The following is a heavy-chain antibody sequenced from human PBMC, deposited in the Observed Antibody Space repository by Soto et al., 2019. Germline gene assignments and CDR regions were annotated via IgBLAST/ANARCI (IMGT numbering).Heavy chain of an antibody. CDR2: ISYDGSNK. D-gene: IGHD6-19*01. CDR1: GFTFSSYA. J-gene: IGHJ6*02. V-gene: IGHV3-30-3*01. Sequence: GGSLRLSCAASGFTFSSYAMHWVRQAPGKGLEWVAVISYDGSNKYYADSVKGRFTISRDNSKNKVYLQMNSLRAEDTAVYYCARERNPPSYSSGWYAAGGIYYYYGMDVWGQGTTVTVSS. CDR3: ARERNPPSYSSGWYAAGGIYYYYGMDV.